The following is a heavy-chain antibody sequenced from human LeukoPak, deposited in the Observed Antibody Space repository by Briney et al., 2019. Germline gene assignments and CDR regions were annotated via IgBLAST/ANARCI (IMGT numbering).Heavy chain of an antibody. CDR1: GSAFSRSW. D-gene: IGHD2-21*01. Sequence: GGSLRLSCAASGSAFSRSWIHWVRQAPGKGLVWVSRINSDGSSTNYADSVKGRFTISRDNAKNTLYLQMNSLRAEDTAVYYCTRAPTEIVVVDYWGQGTLVTVSS. J-gene: IGHJ4*02. V-gene: IGHV3-74*01. CDR3: TRAPTEIVVVDY. CDR2: INSDGSST.